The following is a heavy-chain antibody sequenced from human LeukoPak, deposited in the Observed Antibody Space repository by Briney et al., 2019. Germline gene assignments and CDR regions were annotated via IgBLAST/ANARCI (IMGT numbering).Heavy chain of an antibody. CDR3: ARASGGSHNWFDP. J-gene: IGHJ5*02. CDR1: GYTFTGYY. V-gene: IGHV1-2*02. CDR2: INPNSGGT. Sequence: ASVKVSCKASGYTFTGYYMHWVRQAPGQGLEWMGWINPNSGGTNYAQKFQGRVTMTRDTSISTAYMELSRLRSDDTAVYYCARASGGSHNWFDPWGQGTLVTVSS. D-gene: IGHD1-26*01.